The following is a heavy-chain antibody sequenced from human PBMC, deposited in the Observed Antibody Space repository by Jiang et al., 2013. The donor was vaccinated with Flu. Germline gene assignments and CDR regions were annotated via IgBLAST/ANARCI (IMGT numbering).Heavy chain of an antibody. Sequence: VQLLESGGGVVQPGRSLRLSCAASGFTFGSYGMHWVRQAPGKGLEWVALIWYDGSNKYYADSVKGRFTISRDKSKSTLYLQMNSLRVDDTAVYYCARDQDSYGTFDSWGQG. J-gene: IGHJ4*02. CDR3: ARDQDSYGTFDS. CDR1: GFTFGSYG. V-gene: IGHV3-33*01. D-gene: IGHD5-18*01. CDR2: IWYDGSNK.